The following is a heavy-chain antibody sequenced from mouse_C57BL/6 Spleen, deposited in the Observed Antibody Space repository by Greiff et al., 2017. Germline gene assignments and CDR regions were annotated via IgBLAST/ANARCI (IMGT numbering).Heavy chain of an antibody. CDR2: INPSNGGT. CDR3: ARGDYGSSLFDY. Sequence: QVQLKQPGTELVKPGASVKLSCKASGYTFTSYWMHWVKQRPGQGLEWIGNINPSNGGTNYNEKFKSKATLTVDKSSSTAYMQLSSLTSEDSAVYYCARGDYGSSLFDYWGQGTTLTVSS. CDR1: GYTFTSYW. V-gene: IGHV1-53*01. J-gene: IGHJ2*01. D-gene: IGHD1-1*01.